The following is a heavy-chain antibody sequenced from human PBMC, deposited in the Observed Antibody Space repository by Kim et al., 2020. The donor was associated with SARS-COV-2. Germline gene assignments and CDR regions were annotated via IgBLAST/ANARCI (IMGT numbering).Heavy chain of an antibody. CDR3: AKDQYCSGGSCHSYYYGMDV. D-gene: IGHD2-15*01. J-gene: IGHJ6*02. V-gene: IGHV3-23*01. CDR2: ISGSGGST. Sequence: GGSLRLSCAASGFTFSSYAMSWVRQAPGKGLEWVSAISGSGGSTYYADSVKGRFTISRDNSKNTLYLQMNSLRAEDTAVYYCAKDQYCSGGSCHSYYYGMDVWGQGTTVTVSS. CDR1: GFTFSSYA.